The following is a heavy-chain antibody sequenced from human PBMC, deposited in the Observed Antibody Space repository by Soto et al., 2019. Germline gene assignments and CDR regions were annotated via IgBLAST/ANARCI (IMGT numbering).Heavy chain of an antibody. D-gene: IGHD6-19*01. CDR2: IYHSGST. Sequence: PSLTCTVSDGSISRYFWSWIRQPPGKGLEWIGYIYHSGSTYYNPSLKSRVTISVDRSKNQFSLKLSSVTAADTAVYYCARAGGLGAVAVDYWGQGTLVTVSS. J-gene: IGHJ4*02. CDR3: ARAGGLGAVAVDY. CDR1: DGSISRYF. V-gene: IGHV4-30-2*01.